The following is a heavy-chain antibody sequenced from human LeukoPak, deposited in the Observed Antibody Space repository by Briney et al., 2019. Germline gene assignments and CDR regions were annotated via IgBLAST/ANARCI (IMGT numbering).Heavy chain of an antibody. D-gene: IGHD5-18*01. Sequence: GGSLRLSCAASGFTFSSYAMSWVRQAPGKGLEWVSAISGSGGSTYYADSVKGRFTISRDNSKNTLHLQMNSLRDEDTAVYYCARDAGYTYAFDIWGQGTMVTVSS. J-gene: IGHJ3*02. V-gene: IGHV3-23*01. CDR3: ARDAGYTYAFDI. CDR1: GFTFSSYA. CDR2: ISGSGGST.